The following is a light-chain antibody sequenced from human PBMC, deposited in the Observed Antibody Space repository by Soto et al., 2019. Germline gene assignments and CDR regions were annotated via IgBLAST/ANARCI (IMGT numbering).Light chain of an antibody. Sequence: AIQMTQSPSSLSASVGDRVTLTCRASQDIGKDLGWYQQKPGEAPKLLIFEASTVQTGVPSRFSGSGSGTDFTLTISSLQHEDFATYFCLQDYNYPRTFGQGTTVALK. CDR1: QDIGKD. V-gene: IGKV1-6*01. CDR3: LQDYNYPRT. J-gene: IGKJ1*01. CDR2: EAS.